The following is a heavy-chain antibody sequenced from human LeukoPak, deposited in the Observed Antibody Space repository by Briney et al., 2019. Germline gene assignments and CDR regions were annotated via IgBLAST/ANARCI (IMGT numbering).Heavy chain of an antibody. CDR2: VYNSGST. D-gene: IGHD1-26*01. CDR1: GFSISNYY. CDR3: ARSGGTWSYNY. J-gene: IGHJ4*02. V-gene: IGHV4-59*01. Sequence: SETLSLTCTVSGFSISNYYWSWVRQPPGKGLEWLGYVYNSGSTHYNPSFKSRITISAATSKNKFSLSLTSVTAADTAVYYCARSGGTWSYNYWGQGTLVTVSS.